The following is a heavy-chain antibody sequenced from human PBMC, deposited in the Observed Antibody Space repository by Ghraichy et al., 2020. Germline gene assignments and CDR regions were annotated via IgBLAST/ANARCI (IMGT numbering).Heavy chain of an antibody. CDR2: IVVGSGNT. J-gene: IGHJ4*02. V-gene: IGHV1-58*01. Sequence: SVKVSCKASGFTFTSSAVQWVRQARGQRLEWIGWIVVGSGNTNYAQKFQERVTITRDMSTSTAYMELSSLRSEDTAVYYCAAYSGSYYSGISYWGQGTLVTVSS. D-gene: IGHD1-26*01. CDR3: AAYSGSYYSGISY. CDR1: GFTFTSSA.